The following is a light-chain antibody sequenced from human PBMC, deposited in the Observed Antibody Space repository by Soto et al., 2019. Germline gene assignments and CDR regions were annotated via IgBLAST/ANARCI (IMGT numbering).Light chain of an antibody. CDR1: SSDVGGYNY. Sequence: QSVLTQPASVSGSPGQSITISCTGTSSDVGGYNYVSWYQHHPGKAPKLIIYDVTNRPSGVPNPFSGSKSGNTASLTISGLQPEDEADYCCSSYTTSNTRQIVFGTGTRSPS. J-gene: IGLJ1*01. CDR3: SSYTTSNTRQIV. CDR2: DVT. V-gene: IGLV2-14*03.